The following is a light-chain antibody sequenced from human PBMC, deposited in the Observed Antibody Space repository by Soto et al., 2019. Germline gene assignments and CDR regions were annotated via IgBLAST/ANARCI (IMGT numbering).Light chain of an antibody. Sequence: QSALTQPASVSGSPGQSITISCTGTNNDVGAYTYVSWYQQHPGKAPRLIIYEVSERPSGVSNRFSGSKSGNTASLVISGLQPEDEADYYCSSYRTGSGVFGGGTKLTVL. CDR3: SSYRTGSGV. CDR1: NNDVGAYTY. J-gene: IGLJ2*01. CDR2: EVS. V-gene: IGLV2-14*01.